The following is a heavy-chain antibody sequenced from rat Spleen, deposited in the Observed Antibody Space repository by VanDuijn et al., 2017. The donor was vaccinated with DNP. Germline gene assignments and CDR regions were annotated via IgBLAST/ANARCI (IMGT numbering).Heavy chain of an antibody. CDR1: GFIFSTYW. Sequence: EVQLVESGGGPVQPGRSLKLSCVASGFIFSTYWMTWIRQAPGKGLEWVASITNTGDGSYYSDSVKGRFSISRDNAKSTLYLQMNSLRSEDTATYYCTRVTTEGLFDYWGQGVMVTVSS. CDR2: ITNTGDGS. J-gene: IGHJ2*01. V-gene: IGHV5-31*01. D-gene: IGHD1-11*01. CDR3: TRVTTEGLFDY.